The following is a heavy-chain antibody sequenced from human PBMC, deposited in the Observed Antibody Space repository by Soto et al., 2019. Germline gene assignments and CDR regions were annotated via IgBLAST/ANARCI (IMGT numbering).Heavy chain of an antibody. J-gene: IGHJ4*02. D-gene: IGHD4-17*01. V-gene: IGHV4-59*06. CDR3: AKEVYGDYLFDY. CDR1: GGSISSYY. Sequence: TSETLSLTCTVSGGSISSYYWTWIRQHPGKGLEWIGYIYYSGSTYYKPSLKSRVTISVDTSKNQLSLKLSSVTAADTAVYYCAKEVYGDYLFDYWGQGTLVTVSS. CDR2: IYYSGST.